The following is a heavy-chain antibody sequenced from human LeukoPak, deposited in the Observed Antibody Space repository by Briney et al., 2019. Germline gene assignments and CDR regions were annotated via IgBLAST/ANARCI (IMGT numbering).Heavy chain of an antibody. CDR3: ARDRRIVGATAPYYYYYYGMDV. V-gene: IGHV6-1*01. J-gene: IGHJ6*02. CDR2: TYYRSKWYN. Sequence: SQTLSLTCAISGDSVSSSSAAWNWIRQSPSRGLEWLGRTYYRSKWYNDYAVSVKSRITINPDTSKNQFSLQLNSVTPEDTAVYYCARDRRIVGATAPYYYYYYGMDVWGQGTTVTVSS. D-gene: IGHD1-26*01. CDR1: GDSVSSSSAA.